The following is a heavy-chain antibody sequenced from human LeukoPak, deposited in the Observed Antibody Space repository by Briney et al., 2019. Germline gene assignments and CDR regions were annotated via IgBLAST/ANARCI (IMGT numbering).Heavy chain of an antibody. CDR3: ARHRGGYGGKKREAFDI. J-gene: IGHJ3*02. CDR1: GGSISSYY. D-gene: IGHD4-23*01. Sequence: SETLSLTCTVSGGSISSYYWSWIRQPPGKGLERIGYIYYSGSTNYNPSLKSRVTISVDTSKNQFSLKLSSVTAADTAVYYCARHRGGYGGKKREAFDIWGQGTMVTVSS. CDR2: IYYSGST. V-gene: IGHV4-59*08.